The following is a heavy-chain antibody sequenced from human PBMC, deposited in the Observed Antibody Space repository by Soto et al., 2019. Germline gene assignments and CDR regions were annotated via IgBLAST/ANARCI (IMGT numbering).Heavy chain of an antibody. V-gene: IGHV4-34*01. D-gene: IGHD2-8*01. CDR3: AREGLMVYAISAFDI. Sequence: SETLSLTCTVYGGSFSGYYWSWIRQPPGKGLEWIGEINHSGSTNYNPSLKSRVTISVDTSKNQFSLKLSSVTAADTAVYYCAREGLMVYAISAFDIWGQGTMVTV. J-gene: IGHJ3*02. CDR1: GGSFSGYY. CDR2: INHSGST.